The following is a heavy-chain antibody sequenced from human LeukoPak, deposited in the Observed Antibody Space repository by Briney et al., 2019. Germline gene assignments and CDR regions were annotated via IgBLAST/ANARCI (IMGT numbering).Heavy chain of an antibody. CDR2: ISYSSGFI. Sequence: PGGSLRLSCAASEFSFTSHGMNWVRQAPGKGLEWVSSISYSSGFIYYADSVKGRFTISRDNAKSSLYLQMNSLRAEDTAVYFCVRSHIGVMIAATTPFDFWGQGTLVTVSS. D-gene: IGHD2-15*01. CDR1: EFSFTSHG. V-gene: IGHV3-21*01. J-gene: IGHJ4*02. CDR3: VRSHIGVMIAATTPFDF.